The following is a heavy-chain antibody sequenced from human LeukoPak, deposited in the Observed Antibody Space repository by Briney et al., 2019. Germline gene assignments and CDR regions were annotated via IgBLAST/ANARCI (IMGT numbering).Heavy chain of an antibody. V-gene: IGHV4-39*01. CDR3: ARHSDGYSSSYSVDY. D-gene: IGHD6-13*01. J-gene: IGHJ4*02. CDR2: IYYTGST. CDR1: SGFVSSRFYY. Sequence: SETLSLTCTVSSGFVSSRFYYWGWIRQPPGKGLEWIGSIYYTGSTYYNPSLESRVTISVDTSNNQFSLKLKSVTAADTAVYYCARHSDGYSSSYSVDYWGQGNLVTVSS.